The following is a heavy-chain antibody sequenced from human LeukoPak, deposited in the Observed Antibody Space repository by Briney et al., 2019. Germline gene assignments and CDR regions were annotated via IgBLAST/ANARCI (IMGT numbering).Heavy chain of an antibody. CDR1: GFTFSSYA. CDR2: ISVSGGST. V-gene: IGHV3-23*01. CDR3: AKDYKAVAGTFDY. Sequence: GGSLRLSCVASGFTFSSYAMTWVRQAPGRGLEWVSVISVSGGSTDYADSVRGRFTVSRDNSKNTLYLQMSSLRAEDTAVYYCAKDYKAVAGTFDYWGQGTLVTVFS. D-gene: IGHD6-19*01. J-gene: IGHJ4*02.